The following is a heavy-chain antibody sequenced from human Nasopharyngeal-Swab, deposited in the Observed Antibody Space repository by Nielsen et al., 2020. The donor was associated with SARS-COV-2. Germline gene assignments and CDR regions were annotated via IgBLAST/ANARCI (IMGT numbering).Heavy chain of an antibody. D-gene: IGHD6-6*01. CDR3: AKDGYSSSSRLDY. V-gene: IGHV3-9*01. CDR2: ISWNNGNI. Sequence: LRLSCVASGFAFDDYAMHWVRQVPGKGLEWVSGISWNNGNIGYADSVKGRFTISRDNVKNSLFLQMNSLRQEDTAVYYCAKDGYSSSSRLDYWGQGVRVTVSS. J-gene: IGHJ4*02. CDR1: GFAFDDYA.